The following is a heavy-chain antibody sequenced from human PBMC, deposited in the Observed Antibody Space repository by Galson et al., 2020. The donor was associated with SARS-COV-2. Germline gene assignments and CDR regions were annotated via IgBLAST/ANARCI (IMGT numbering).Heavy chain of an antibody. V-gene: IGHV5-51*01. CDR2: IYPGDSDT. CDR1: GYSFSSYW. D-gene: IGHD2-15*01. Sequence: GESLKISCKGSGYSFSSYWIGWVRQMPGKGLEWMGFIYPGDSDTRYSPSFQGQVTISAANSISTAYMQWSSLKASDTAIYYCARRNTVVDSFDAFDIWGQGTMVTVSS. J-gene: IGHJ3*02. CDR3: ARRNTVVDSFDAFDI.